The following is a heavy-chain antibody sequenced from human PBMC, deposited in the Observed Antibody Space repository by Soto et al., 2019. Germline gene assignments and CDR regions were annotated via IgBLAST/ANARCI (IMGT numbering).Heavy chain of an antibody. CDR1: GYTFTSYG. CDR3: ARAPKDIVVVVAEWAYYYDYMDV. Sequence: ASVKVSCKASGYTFTSYGISWVRQAPGQGLEWMGWISAYNGNTNYAQKLQGRVTMTTDTSTSTAYMELRSLRSDDTAVYYCARAPKDIVVVVAEWAYYYDYMDVWGKGTTVTVSS. J-gene: IGHJ6*03. V-gene: IGHV1-18*01. D-gene: IGHD2-15*01. CDR2: ISAYNGNT.